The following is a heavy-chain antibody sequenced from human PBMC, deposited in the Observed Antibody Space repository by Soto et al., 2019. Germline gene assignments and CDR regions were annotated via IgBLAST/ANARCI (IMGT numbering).Heavy chain of an antibody. CDR2: IKQDGSEK. D-gene: IGHD6-13*01. J-gene: IGHJ6*02. Sequence: GGSLRVSCAASGFTFSRYWMSWGRQAPGKGLEWVANIKQDGSEKYYVDSVKGRFTISRDNAKNSLYLQMNSLRAEDTAVYYCARELPNSSSWYHYYYYGMDVWGQGTTVTV. CDR1: GFTFSRYW. V-gene: IGHV3-7*01. CDR3: ARELPNSSSWYHYYYYGMDV.